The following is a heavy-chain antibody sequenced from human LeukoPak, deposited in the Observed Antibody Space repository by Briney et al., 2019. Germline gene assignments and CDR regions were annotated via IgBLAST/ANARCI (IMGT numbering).Heavy chain of an antibody. V-gene: IGHV4-59*01. CDR2: IYYSGST. Sequence: SETLSLTCTVSGGSISSYYWSWIRQPPGKGLEWIGYIYYSGSTNYNPSLKSRVTISVDTSKNQFSLKLSSVTAADTAIYYCASGIVPDYYYYYMDVWGKGTTVTVSS. CDR1: GGSISSYY. D-gene: IGHD6-6*01. J-gene: IGHJ6*03. CDR3: ASGIVPDYYYYYMDV.